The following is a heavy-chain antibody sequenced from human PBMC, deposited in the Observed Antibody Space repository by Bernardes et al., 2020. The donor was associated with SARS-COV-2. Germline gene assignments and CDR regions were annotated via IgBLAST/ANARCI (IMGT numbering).Heavy chain of an antibody. CDR2: IYYSGST. D-gene: IGHD3-10*01. Sequence: SETLSLTCTVSGGSISSGGYYWSWIRQHPGKGLEWIWYIYYSGSTYYNPSLKSRVTISVDTSKNQFSLKLSSVTAADTAVYYCARDQVRDYYFVYWGQGTLVTVSS. CDR3: ARDQVRDYYFVY. V-gene: IGHV4-31*03. CDR1: GGSISSGGYY. J-gene: IGHJ4*02.